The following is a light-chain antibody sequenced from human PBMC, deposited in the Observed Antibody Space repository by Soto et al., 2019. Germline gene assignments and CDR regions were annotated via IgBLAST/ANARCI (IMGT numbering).Light chain of an antibody. CDR2: EAS. CDR3: VQDYVFPLT. V-gene: IGKV1-6*01. J-gene: IGKJ1*01. Sequence: AIQVTQSPSSLSASVGDRVTISCRASQGIGNDLGWYQQKPGKAPKLLIYEASTLQTGVASRFSGSGSGTDFTLTISSLQHEDFANYYCVQDYVFPLTFGQGTKVEVK. CDR1: QGIGND.